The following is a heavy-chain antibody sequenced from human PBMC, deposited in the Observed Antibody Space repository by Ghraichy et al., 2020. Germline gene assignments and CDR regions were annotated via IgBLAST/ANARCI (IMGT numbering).Heavy chain of an antibody. CDR2: IIPVFGTS. CDR3: ARGPTSNEWLRRPPSFVVLMAGTGMGSMDV. V-gene: IGHV1-69*13. J-gene: IGHJ6*02. CDR1: GGTFSSYA. Sequence: SVKVSCKASGGTFSSYAVTWVRQAPGQGLEWMGGIIPVFGTSNYAQKFQGRVTITADESTTTAYMELTSLRSEDTAVYYCARGPTSNEWLRRPPSFVVLMAGTGMGSMDVWGQGTTVTVSS. D-gene: IGHD6-19*01.